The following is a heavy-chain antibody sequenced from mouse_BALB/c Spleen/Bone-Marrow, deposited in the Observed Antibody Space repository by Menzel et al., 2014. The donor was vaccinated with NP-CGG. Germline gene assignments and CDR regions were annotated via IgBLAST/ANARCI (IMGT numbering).Heavy chain of an antibody. CDR2: ICSGGST. J-gene: IGHJ4*01. D-gene: IGHD1-2*01. CDR1: GFTFSSYA. CDR3: ASPLYYGLHYYAMDY. Sequence: EVQRVESGGGLVKPGGSLKLSCAASGFTFSSYAMSWVRQTPEKRLEWVASICSGGSTYYPDSVKGRFTISRDNARNILYLQMSSLRSEDTAMYYCASPLYYGLHYYAMDYWGQGTSVTVSS. V-gene: IGHV5-6-5*01.